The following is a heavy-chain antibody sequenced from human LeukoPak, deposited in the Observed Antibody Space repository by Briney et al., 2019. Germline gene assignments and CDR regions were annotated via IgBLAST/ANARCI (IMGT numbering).Heavy chain of an antibody. J-gene: IGHJ4*02. V-gene: IGHV3-23*01. CDR2: ISGSGGTT. D-gene: IGHD6-19*01. CDR3: AKDHLPGIVVADRDY. CDR1: GFTFSSYA. Sequence: GGSLRLSCAASGFTFSSYAMSWVRQAPGKGLEWVSAISGSGGTTYYADSVKGRFTISRDNSKSTLYLQINSLRAEDTAVYYCAKDHLPGIVVADRDYWGQGTLVTVSS.